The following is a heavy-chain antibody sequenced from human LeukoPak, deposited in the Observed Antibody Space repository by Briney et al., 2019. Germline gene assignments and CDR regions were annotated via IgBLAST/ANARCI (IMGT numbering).Heavy chain of an antibody. CDR3: ARAFRDGYSSSWYFDY. CDR2: INHSGST. J-gene: IGHJ4*02. D-gene: IGHD6-6*01. CDR1: GGSFSGYY. Sequence: TSETLSLTCAVYGGSFSGYYWSWIRQPPGKGLEWIGEINHSGSTNYNPSLKSRVTISVDTSKNQFSLKLSPVTAADTAVYYCARAFRDGYSSSWYFDYWGQGTLVTVSS. V-gene: IGHV4-34*01.